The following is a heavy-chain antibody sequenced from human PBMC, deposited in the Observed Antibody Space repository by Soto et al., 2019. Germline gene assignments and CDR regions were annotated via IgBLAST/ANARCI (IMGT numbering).Heavy chain of an antibody. CDR3: ARGTIFGVVIDY. CDR2: IYYSGST. J-gene: IGHJ4*02. D-gene: IGHD3-3*01. CDR1: GGSISSYY. Sequence: SETLSLTCTVSGGSISSYYWSWIRQPPGKGLEWIGYIYYSGSTNYNPSLKSRVTISVDTSKNQFSLKLSSVTAADTAAYYCARGTIFGVVIDYWGQGTLVTVSS. V-gene: IGHV4-59*01.